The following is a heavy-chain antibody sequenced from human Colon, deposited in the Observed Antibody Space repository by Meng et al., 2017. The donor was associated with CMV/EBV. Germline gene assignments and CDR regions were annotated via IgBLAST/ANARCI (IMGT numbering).Heavy chain of an antibody. CDR1: GFTFGDYA. D-gene: IGHD3-16*02. CDR2: IRSKAYGGTT. Sequence: GESLKISCTSSGFTFGDYAMTWVRQAPGKGLEWVSFIRSKAYGGTTDYAASVKGRFTISRDDSKSIAYLQMSGLKTEDTAVYYCARVGAIVQGYYYGMDVWGQGTTVTVSS. V-gene: IGHV3-49*04. J-gene: IGHJ6*02. CDR3: ARVGAIVQGYYYGMDV.